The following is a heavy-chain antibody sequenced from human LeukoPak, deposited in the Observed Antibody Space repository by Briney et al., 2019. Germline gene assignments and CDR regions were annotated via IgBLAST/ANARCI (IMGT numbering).Heavy chain of an antibody. CDR3: AKDWYNSLNYFDY. Sequence: GGSLRLSCAASGFTFSSYAMSWVRQAPGKGLEWVSAVSGSGGSTYYADSVKGRFTISRDNSKNTLYLQMNSLRAEDTAVYYCAKDWYNSLNYFDYWGQGSLVTVSS. CDR1: GFTFSSYA. J-gene: IGHJ4*02. CDR2: VSGSGGST. D-gene: IGHD1-1*01. V-gene: IGHV3-23*01.